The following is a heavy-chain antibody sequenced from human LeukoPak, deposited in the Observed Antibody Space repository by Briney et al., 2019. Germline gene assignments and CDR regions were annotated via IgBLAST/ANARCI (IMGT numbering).Heavy chain of an antibody. CDR1: GLTFSSYA. D-gene: IGHD3-10*01. V-gene: IGHV3-23*01. Sequence: PGGSLRLAWAVSGLTFSSYAIGSVRQAPGRGLEWVSAISGRGGSTYYANSVKGRFAISRDNTKNTLYLQMNSLRDEDTAVYYCAKDHGSGSPGYYYCDMDVWGKGTTVTVSS. CDR3: AKDHGSGSPGYYYCDMDV. J-gene: IGHJ6*04. CDR2: ISGRGGST.